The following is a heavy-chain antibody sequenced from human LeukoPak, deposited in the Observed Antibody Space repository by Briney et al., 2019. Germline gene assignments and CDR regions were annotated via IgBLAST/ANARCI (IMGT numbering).Heavy chain of an antibody. J-gene: IGHJ4*02. Sequence: GESLKISCKASGYKFTNYWIGWGRQMSGKSLWWMGIIHAGDSETIYSPSFQGQLTTSVDKSVSTAYLHWTSLKASDTAMYYCARVVVPAAISFWGQGTLVNVFS. CDR2: IHAGDSET. CDR3: ARVVVPAAISF. V-gene: IGHV5-51*01. CDR1: GYKFTNYW. D-gene: IGHD2-2*01.